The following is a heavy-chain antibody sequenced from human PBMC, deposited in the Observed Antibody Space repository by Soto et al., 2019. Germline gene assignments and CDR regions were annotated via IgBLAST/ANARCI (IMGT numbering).Heavy chain of an antibody. J-gene: IGHJ4*02. CDR3: ASDSSGWYWFRD. Sequence: GASVKVSCKASGGTFSSYAISWVRQAPGQGLEWMGIIIPIVGTTSYAQKFQGRVTMTRDTSTSTVYMELSSLRSEDTAVYYCASDSSGWYWFRDWGQGTLVTVSS. D-gene: IGHD6-19*01. CDR1: GGTFSSYA. V-gene: IGHV1-46*03. CDR2: IIPIVGTT.